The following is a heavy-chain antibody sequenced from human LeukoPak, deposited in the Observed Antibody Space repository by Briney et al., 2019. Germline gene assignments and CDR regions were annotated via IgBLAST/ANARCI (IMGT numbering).Heavy chain of an antibody. V-gene: IGHV4-59*08. J-gene: IGHJ3*02. CDR3: ARHPYYDILTGYGAFDI. Sequence: SETLSLTCTVSGGSISSYYWSWIRQPPGKGLEWIGYIYYSGGTNYNPSLKSRVTISVDTSKNQFSLKLSSVTAADTAVYYCARHPYYDILTGYGAFDIWGQGTMVTVSS. D-gene: IGHD3-9*01. CDR2: IYYSGGT. CDR1: GGSISSYY.